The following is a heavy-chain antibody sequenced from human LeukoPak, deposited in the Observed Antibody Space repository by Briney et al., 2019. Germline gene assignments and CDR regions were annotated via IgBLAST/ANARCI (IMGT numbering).Heavy chain of an antibody. CDR1: GFTFSSYA. CDR2: ISYDGSHK. D-gene: IGHD1-26*01. V-gene: IGHV3-30*04. CDR3: ARGWGRWEVLPMDF. Sequence: PGGSLRLSCAASGFTFSSYAMHWVRQAPGKGLEWVAVISYDGSHKYYADSVKGRFTISRDNSKNTLYLQMSSLRGEDTAVYYCARGWGRWEVLPMDFWGQGTLVTVSS. J-gene: IGHJ4*02.